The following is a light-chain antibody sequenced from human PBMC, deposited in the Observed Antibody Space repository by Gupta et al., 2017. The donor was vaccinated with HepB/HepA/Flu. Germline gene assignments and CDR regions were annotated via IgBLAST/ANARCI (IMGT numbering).Light chain of an antibody. CDR1: SSDVGAYNY. CDR2: DVT. Sequence: QSALTQPASVSGSPGQSLTIPCPGTSSDVGAYNYVSWYQQHPGKAPKVMIYDVTYRPSGVSNRFSGSKSGNTASLTISGLQAEDEADYYCSSYTSRSTPHVFGTGTKVTVL. J-gene: IGLJ1*01. CDR3: SSYTSRSTPHV. V-gene: IGLV2-14*01.